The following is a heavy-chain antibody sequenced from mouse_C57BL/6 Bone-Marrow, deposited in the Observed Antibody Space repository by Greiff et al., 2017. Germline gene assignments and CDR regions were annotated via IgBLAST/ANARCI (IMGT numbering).Heavy chain of an antibody. Sequence: EVHLVESGPELVKPGASVKMSCKASGYTFTDYNMHWVKQSHGKSLEWIGYINPNNGGTSYNQKFKGKATLTVNKSSSTAYMELRSLTSEDSAVYYCASNYYYGSSYDYAMDYWGQGTSVTVSS. J-gene: IGHJ4*01. D-gene: IGHD1-1*01. V-gene: IGHV1-22*01. CDR1: GYTFTDYN. CDR2: INPNNGGT. CDR3: ASNYYYGSSYDYAMDY.